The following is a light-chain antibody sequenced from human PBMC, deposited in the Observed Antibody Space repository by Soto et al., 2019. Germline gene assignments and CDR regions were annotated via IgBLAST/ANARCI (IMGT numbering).Light chain of an antibody. CDR2: GTS. CDR3: RQYNNWSFIT. Sequence: EIVMTQSPATLSVSPGERATLSCRASQSVRGNLAWYQQRPDQSPRLLIYGTSSRATGIPARFSGSGSGTEFTLSISSLQSEDFAVYYCRQYNNWSFITFGQGTRLEIK. V-gene: IGKV3-15*01. CDR1: QSVRGN. J-gene: IGKJ5*01.